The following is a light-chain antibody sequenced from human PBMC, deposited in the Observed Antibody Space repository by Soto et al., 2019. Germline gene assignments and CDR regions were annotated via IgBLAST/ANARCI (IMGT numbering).Light chain of an antibody. CDR2: GGS. CDR1: QGVSSL. J-gene: IGKJ5*01. V-gene: IGKV3-20*01. CDR3: QQYANSPNT. Sequence: EVVLTQSPRTLSLSPGDRGTLSCRASQGVSSLLAWYQQKPGQAPRLLIYGGSSRAAGIPARFSAIGSGTDYTLTISRVEPEDFAVYYCQQYANSPNTFGQGTRL.